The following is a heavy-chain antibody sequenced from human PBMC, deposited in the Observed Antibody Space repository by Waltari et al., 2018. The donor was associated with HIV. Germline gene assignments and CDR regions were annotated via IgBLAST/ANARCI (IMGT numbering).Heavy chain of an antibody. CDR3: AKRFGGNFEFDRITPAFKYYFDD. D-gene: IGHD3-9*01. J-gene: IGHJ4*02. CDR2: LSGGSVGI. CDR1: GFTFDNHA. Sequence: EVHLLESGGGLVQPGGSLRLSCSASGFTFDNHAMSWVRQAPGKGLGWVSSLSGGSVGIYSADSVRGRFTISRDNSRYTLYLQMNSLRAEDTAVYYCAKRFGGNFEFDRITPAFKYYFDDWGQGTLVTVSS. V-gene: IGHV3-23*01.